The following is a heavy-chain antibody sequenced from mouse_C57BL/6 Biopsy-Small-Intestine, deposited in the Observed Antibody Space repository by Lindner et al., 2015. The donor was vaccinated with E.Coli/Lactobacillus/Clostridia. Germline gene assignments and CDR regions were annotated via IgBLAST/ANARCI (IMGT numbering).Heavy chain of an antibody. CDR3: ARKGLAY. D-gene: IGHD3-3*01. CDR1: GYTFTDYN. J-gene: IGHJ3*01. CDR2: IYPNNGGT. Sequence: VQLQESGPELVKPGASVKISCKASGYTFTDYNMDWVKQSHGKSLEWIGYIYPNNGGTGYNQKFKSKATLTVDKSSSTAYMELHSLTPEDSAVYYCARKGLAYWGQGTLVTVSA. V-gene: IGHV1-34*02.